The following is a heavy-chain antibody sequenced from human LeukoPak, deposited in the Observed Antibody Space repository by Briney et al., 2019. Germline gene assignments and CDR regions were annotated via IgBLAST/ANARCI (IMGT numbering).Heavy chain of an antibody. CDR1: GLHFSGTA. CDR2: ISHDGMNA. V-gene: IGHV3-23*01. CDR3: AKGGAQECRCPECHP. J-gene: IGHJ5*02. Sequence: GGSLRLSCAASGLHFSGTAMSWVRQAPGKGLEWVSAISHDGMNAYYADSVKGRFTISRDNSKKTVSLEMSSLTAADTGVYYCAKGGAQECRCPECHPRGPGALVTVSP. D-gene: IGHD3-3*01.